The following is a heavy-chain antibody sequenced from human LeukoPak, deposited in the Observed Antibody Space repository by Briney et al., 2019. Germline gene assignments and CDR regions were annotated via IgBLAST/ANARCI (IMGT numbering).Heavy chain of an antibody. J-gene: IGHJ4*02. CDR2: IRSKAYGGTT. V-gene: IGHV3-49*04. CDR1: GFTFGDYA. Sequence: GGSLRLSCTASGFTFGDYAMSWVRQAPGKELEWVGFIRSKAYGGTTEYAASVKGRFTISRDDSKSIAYLQMNSLKTEDTAVYDCTRDDYGGNFDYWGQGTLVTVSS. D-gene: IGHD4-23*01. CDR3: TRDDYGGNFDY.